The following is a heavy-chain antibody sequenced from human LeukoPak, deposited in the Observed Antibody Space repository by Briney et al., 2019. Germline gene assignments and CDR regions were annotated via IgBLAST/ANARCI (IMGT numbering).Heavy chain of an antibody. V-gene: IGHV3-21*01. CDR2: ISSSSSYI. D-gene: IGHD3-22*01. Sequence: TGGSLRLSCAASGFTFSSYSMNWVRQAPGRGLEWVSSISSSSSYIYHADSVKGRFTISRDNAKNSLYLQMNSLRAEDTAVYYCAREAYYDSSGSDYWGQGTLVTVSS. CDR1: GFTFSSYS. J-gene: IGHJ4*02. CDR3: AREAYYDSSGSDY.